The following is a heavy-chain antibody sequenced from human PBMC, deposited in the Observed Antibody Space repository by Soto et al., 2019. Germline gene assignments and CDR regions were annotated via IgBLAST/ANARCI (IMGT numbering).Heavy chain of an antibody. CDR3: TRGRHWFGP. Sequence: QMQLQESGPGLVKPSETLSLTCTVSGISITSSYWNWIRQSPGKGLEWIGQISDNGAINYNPPLESRVTISTDTSTNQVSLTLTAVDSADTGVYFCTRGRHWFGPWXQ. V-gene: IGHV4-59*01. CDR2: ISDNGAI. CDR1: GISITSSY. J-gene: IGHJ5*02.